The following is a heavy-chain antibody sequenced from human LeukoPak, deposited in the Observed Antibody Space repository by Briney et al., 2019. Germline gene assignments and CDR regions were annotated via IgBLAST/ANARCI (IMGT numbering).Heavy chain of an antibody. V-gene: IGHV4-39*07. Sequence: PSETLSLTCTVSGGSISSNTYYWGWIRQPPGKGLEWIGSFSYSGNTYYNPSLKSRVIISVDPSKNQFSLKLSSVTAADTAVYYCARGIKDTMVRGVILWFGWGQGTLVTVSS. D-gene: IGHD3-10*01. CDR3: ARGIKDTMVRGVILWFG. J-gene: IGHJ4*02. CDR1: GGSISSNTYY. CDR2: FSYSGNT.